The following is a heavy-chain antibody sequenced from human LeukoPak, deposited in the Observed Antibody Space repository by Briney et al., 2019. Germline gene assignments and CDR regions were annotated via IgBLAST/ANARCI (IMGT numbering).Heavy chain of an antibody. V-gene: IGHV4-34*01. CDR1: GGSFSGYY. Sequence: SETLSLTCAVYGGSFSGYYWSWIRQPPGKGLEWIGEINHSGSTNYNPSLKSRVTISVDTSKNQFSLKLSSVTAADTAVYYCAKDPLYYYDTLDAFDIWGQGQWSPSLQ. J-gene: IGHJ3*02. D-gene: IGHD3-22*01. CDR3: AKDPLYYYDTLDAFDI. CDR2: INHSGST.